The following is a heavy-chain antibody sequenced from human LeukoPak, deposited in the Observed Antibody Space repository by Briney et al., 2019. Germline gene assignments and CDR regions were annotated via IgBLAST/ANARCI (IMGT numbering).Heavy chain of an antibody. V-gene: IGHV4-34*01. Sequence: SETLSLTCAVYGGSFSGYYWSWIRQPPGKGLEWIGEINHSGSTNYNPSLMSRVTISVDTSKNQFSLKLSSVTAADTAVYYCARAGWTVAGTFDYWGQGTLVTVSS. D-gene: IGHD6-19*01. CDR1: GGSFSGYY. CDR3: ARAGWTVAGTFDY. CDR2: INHSGST. J-gene: IGHJ4*02.